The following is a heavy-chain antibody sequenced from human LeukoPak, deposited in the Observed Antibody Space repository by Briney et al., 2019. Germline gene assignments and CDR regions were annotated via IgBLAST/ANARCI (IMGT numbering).Heavy chain of an antibody. CDR1: GGSISSYY. J-gene: IGHJ4*02. CDR2: IYYSGST. CDR3: AREVTAATQ. Sequence: PSETLSLTCTVSGGSISSYYWSWIRQTPGKGLEWIGYIYYSGSTNYNPSLKSRVTISVDTSKNQFSLKLSSVTAADTAVYYCAREVTAATQWGQGTLVTVSS. D-gene: IGHD6-25*01. V-gene: IGHV4-59*01.